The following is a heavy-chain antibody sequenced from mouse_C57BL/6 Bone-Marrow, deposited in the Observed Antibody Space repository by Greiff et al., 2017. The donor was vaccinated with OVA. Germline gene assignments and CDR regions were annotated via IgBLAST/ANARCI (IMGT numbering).Heavy chain of an antibody. J-gene: IGHJ3*01. Sequence: QVQLKQPGAELVKPGASVKMSCKASGYTFTSYWITWVKQRPGQGLEWIGDIYPGSGSTNYNEKFKSKATLTVDTSSSTAYMQLSSLTSEDSAVYYCAGDYSNYEGFAYWGQGTLVTVSA. CDR1: GYTFTSYW. V-gene: IGHV1-55*01. D-gene: IGHD2-5*01. CDR3: AGDYSNYEGFAY. CDR2: IYPGSGST.